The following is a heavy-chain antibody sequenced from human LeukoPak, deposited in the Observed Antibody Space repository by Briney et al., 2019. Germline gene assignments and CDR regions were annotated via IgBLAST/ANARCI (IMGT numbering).Heavy chain of an antibody. D-gene: IGHD1-14*01. J-gene: IGHJ4*02. CDR1: GVSISSTSYY. V-gene: IGHV4-39*07. CDR2: INHSGST. Sequence: SETLSLTCTVSGVSISSTSYYWGWIRQPPGKGLEWIGEINHSGSTNYNPSLKSRVTISVDTSKNQFSLKLSSVIAADTAVYYCASLVYDYWGQGTLVTVSS. CDR3: ASLVYDY.